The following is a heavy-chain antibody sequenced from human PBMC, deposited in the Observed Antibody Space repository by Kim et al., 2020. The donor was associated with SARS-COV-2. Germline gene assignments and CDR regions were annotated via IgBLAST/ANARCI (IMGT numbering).Heavy chain of an antibody. J-gene: IGHJ4*02. V-gene: IGHV3-23*01. CDR3: ASLPWLQRCF. Sequence: GGSLRLSCTAPGFTYSSDAISWVRQAPGKGLEWVSAIRGRGDSTHYADSAKGRFTVSGDISKTTAYLQMDSLRVEDTAVYYCASLPWLQRCFWAQGT. CDR1: GFTYSSDA. CDR2: IRGRGDST. D-gene: IGHD6-25*01.